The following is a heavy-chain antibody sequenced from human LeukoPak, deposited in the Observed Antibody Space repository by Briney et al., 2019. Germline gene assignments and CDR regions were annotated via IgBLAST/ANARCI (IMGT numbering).Heavy chain of an antibody. CDR2: INSDWSSR. J-gene: IGHJ4*02. CDR3: ARGRIVDY. V-gene: IGHV3-74*01. Sequence: GGSLRLSWAACGFTFSSYWMLWLPQAPGKRLVWVSRINSDWSSRSCADSVQGRFTISRNNAKNTLYLQMNSLSADDTAVYYRARGRIVDYWGQGTLVTVSS. D-gene: IGHD2-15*01. CDR1: GFTFSSYW.